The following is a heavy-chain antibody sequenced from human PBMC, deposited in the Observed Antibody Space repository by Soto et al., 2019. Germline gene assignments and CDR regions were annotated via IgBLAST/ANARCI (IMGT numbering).Heavy chain of an antibody. CDR2: INPDSGGT. J-gene: IGHJ2*01. CDR3: ASEIRSGYYKYWYFDL. D-gene: IGHD3-3*01. V-gene: IGHV1-2*02. Sequence: QVQLVQSGAEVKKPGASVKVSCKASGYTFTIYYMHWVRQAPGQGLEWMGWINPDSGGTKYAQKFQGGVTMTRDTSISTVYMEMSRLRSDDTAVYYCASEIRSGYYKYWYFDLWGRGTLVTVSS. CDR1: GYTFTIYY.